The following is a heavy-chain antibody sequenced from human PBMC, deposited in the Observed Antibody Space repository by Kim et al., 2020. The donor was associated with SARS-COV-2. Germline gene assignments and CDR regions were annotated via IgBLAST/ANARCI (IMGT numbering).Heavy chain of an antibody. V-gene: IGHV1-8*01. Sequence: YSQKFQGRVTMARHTSMSTAYMELSSMRSEDTAVYYWARARGQLVPPLDSWGQGTLVTVSS. J-gene: IGHJ4*02. D-gene: IGHD6-6*01. CDR3: ARARGQLVPPLDS.